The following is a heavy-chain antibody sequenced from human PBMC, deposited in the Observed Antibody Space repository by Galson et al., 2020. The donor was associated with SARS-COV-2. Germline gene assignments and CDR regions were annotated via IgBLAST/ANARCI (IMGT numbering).Heavy chain of an antibody. D-gene: IGHD2-15*01. CDR1: GFTFTSYD. CDR3: ARDRGLCSGGSCYSGLTYYYGMDV. Sequence: GESLKISCAASGFTFTSYDMNWVRQAPGKGLEWISYISSSGIFIKYADSVKGRFTISRDNAKSSLYLQITSLTDEDTAVYYCARDRGLCSGGSCYSGLTYYYGMDVWGQGTTVTVSS. V-gene: IGHV3-48*02. J-gene: IGHJ6*02. CDR2: ISSSGIFI.